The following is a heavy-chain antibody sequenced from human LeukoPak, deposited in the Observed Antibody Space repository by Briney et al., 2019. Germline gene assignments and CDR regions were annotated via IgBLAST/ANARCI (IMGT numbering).Heavy chain of an antibody. Sequence: SETLSLTCTVSGGSISSYYWGWIRQPPGKGLEWIGSIYYSGSTYYNPPLKSRVTMSVDTSKKQFSLKVSSVTAADTAVYYCARYRDGYCSGGSCYGFDYRGQGTLVTVSS. V-gene: IGHV4-39*07. CDR3: ARYRDGYCSGGSCYGFDY. J-gene: IGHJ4*02. CDR1: GGSISSYY. D-gene: IGHD2-15*01. CDR2: IYYSGST.